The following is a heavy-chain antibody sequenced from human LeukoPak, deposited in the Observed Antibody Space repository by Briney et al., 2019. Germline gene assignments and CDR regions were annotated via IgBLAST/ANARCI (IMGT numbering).Heavy chain of an antibody. Sequence: SETLSLTCTVSGGSISSYYWSWIRQPPGKGLEWIGYVSYSGSTNYNPSLVGRVTISVDTSKTQFSLKLSSVTAADTAVYYCARRAMWQSYFDYWGQGTLVTVSS. V-gene: IGHV4-59*08. D-gene: IGHD2-21*01. CDR2: VSYSGST. CDR3: ARRAMWQSYFDY. J-gene: IGHJ4*02. CDR1: GGSISSYY.